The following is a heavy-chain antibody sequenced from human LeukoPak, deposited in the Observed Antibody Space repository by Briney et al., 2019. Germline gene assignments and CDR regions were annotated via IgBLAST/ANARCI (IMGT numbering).Heavy chain of an antibody. CDR3: AKDSRGISMIKVVSRPYYFDY. Sequence: ASVKVSCKASGYTFTSYYMHWVRQAPGQGLEWMGIINPSGGSTSYAQKFQGRVTMTRDMSTSTVYMELSSLRSEDTAVYYCAKDSRGISMIKVVSRPYYFDYWGQGTLVTVSS. J-gene: IGHJ4*02. D-gene: IGHD3-22*01. CDR2: INPSGGST. V-gene: IGHV1-46*01. CDR1: GYTFTSYY.